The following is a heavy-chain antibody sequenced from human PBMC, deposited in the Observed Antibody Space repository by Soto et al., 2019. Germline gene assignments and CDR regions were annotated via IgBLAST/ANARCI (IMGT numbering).Heavy chain of an antibody. CDR1: GGTFSRHA. Sequence: QVQRVQSGAEVRKPGSSVKVSCKASGGTFSRHAISWVRQAPGQGLEWMGGIIPIFGTANHAQKLQGRVTIIADESTSTVYMELSSLRSEDTAMYYCARGWGYDSNDYYYAYWGQGTLVIVSS. CDR2: IIPIFGTA. V-gene: IGHV1-69*01. CDR3: ARGWGYDSNDYYYAY. J-gene: IGHJ4*02. D-gene: IGHD3-22*01.